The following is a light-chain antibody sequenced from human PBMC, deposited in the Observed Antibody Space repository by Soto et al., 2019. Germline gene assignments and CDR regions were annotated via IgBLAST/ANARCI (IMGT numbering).Light chain of an antibody. CDR3: QQSYSTPTCT. CDR1: QSISSY. V-gene: IGKV1-39*01. CDR2: AAS. J-gene: IGKJ1*01. Sequence: DIQMTQSPSSLSASVGDRVTITCRASQSISSYLNWYQQKPCKAPKLLIYAASSLQSGVPSRFSGSGSGTDFTLTISSLQPEDFATYYCQQSYSTPTCTFGQGTKVEIK.